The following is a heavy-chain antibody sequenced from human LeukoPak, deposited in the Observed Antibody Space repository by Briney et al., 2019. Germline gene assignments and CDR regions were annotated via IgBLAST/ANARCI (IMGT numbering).Heavy chain of an antibody. CDR2: MNPNSGNT. Sequence: ASVKVSCKASGYTFTSYDINWVRQATGQGLEWMGWMNPNSGNTGYAQKFQGRVTMTRNTSISTAYMELSSLRSEDTAVCYCARAPRYNWNDDRDFDYWGQGTLVTVSS. V-gene: IGHV1-8*01. CDR3: ARAPRYNWNDDRDFDY. CDR1: GYTFTSYD. D-gene: IGHD1-20*01. J-gene: IGHJ4*02.